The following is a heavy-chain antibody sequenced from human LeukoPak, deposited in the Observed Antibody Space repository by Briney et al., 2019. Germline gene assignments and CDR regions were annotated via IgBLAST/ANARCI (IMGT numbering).Heavy chain of an antibody. CDR2: MNPNNGNT. D-gene: IGHD3-16*01. CDR3: ARLHWESGGIYFYYYMDV. Sequence: ASVKVSCKASGYSFTSYDINWVRQAPGQGLEWMASMNPNNGNTAYARKFQGRVTMTRDTSIGTAYLELSALRSEDTAVYYCARLHWESGGIYFYYYMDVWGKGTTVTVSS. V-gene: IGHV1-8*01. CDR1: GYSFTSYD. J-gene: IGHJ6*03.